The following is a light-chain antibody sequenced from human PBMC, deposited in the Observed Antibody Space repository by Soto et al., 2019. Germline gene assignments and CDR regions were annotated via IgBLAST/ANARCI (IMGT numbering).Light chain of an antibody. Sequence: QLVLTQPPSASGTPGQTVTISCSGSSSNIGSEYGYWYQQFPGTAPRLLIYNNNRRPSPVPDRFSGSKAGTSASLAISGLRSEDEADYYCAAWDDSVNGVFGGGTKLTVL. CDR1: SSNIGSEY. J-gene: IGLJ3*02. CDR3: AAWDDSVNGV. V-gene: IGLV1-47*01. CDR2: NNN.